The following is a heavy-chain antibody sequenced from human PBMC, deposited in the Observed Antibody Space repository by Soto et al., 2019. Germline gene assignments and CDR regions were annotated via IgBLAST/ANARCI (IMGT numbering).Heavy chain of an antibody. CDR3: AKGRSYYYYYGVDV. CDR1: GFIFSSHW. J-gene: IGHJ6*02. V-gene: IGHV3-7*05. Sequence: GGSLRLSCAASGFIFSSHWMTWVRQAPGKGLEWVAHINQDASEKYYADSVKGRFTISRDNSKSTLYLQMNSLRAEDTALYYCAKGRSYYYYYGVDVWGQGTTVTVSS. CDR2: INQDASEK.